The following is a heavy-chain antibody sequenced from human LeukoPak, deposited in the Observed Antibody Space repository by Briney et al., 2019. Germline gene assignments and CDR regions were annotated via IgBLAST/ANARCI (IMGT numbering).Heavy chain of an antibody. CDR2: IIPIFGTA. Sequence: SVKVSCKASGGTFSSYAISWVRQAPGQGLEWMGGIIPIFGTANYAQKFQGRVTITADESTSTAYVELSSLRSVDTAVYYCASNSPDCSGGSCYSQFDYWGQGTLVTVSS. CDR3: ASNSPDCSGGSCYSQFDY. V-gene: IGHV1-69*13. J-gene: IGHJ4*02. D-gene: IGHD2-15*01. CDR1: GGTFSSYA.